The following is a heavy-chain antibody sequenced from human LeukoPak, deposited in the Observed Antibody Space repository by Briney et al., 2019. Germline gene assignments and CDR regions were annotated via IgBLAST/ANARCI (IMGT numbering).Heavy chain of an antibody. CDR3: ARIKYSSGPSGNFDP. CDR2: IYHSGST. CDR1: GYSISSGYY. D-gene: IGHD6-19*01. V-gene: IGHV4-38-2*02. J-gene: IGHJ5*02. Sequence: PSETLPLTCTVSGYSISSGYYWGWIRQPPGKGLEWIGSIYHSGSTYYNPSLKSRVTISVDTSKNQFSLKLSSVTAADTAVYYCARIKYSSGPSGNFDPWGQGTLVTVSS.